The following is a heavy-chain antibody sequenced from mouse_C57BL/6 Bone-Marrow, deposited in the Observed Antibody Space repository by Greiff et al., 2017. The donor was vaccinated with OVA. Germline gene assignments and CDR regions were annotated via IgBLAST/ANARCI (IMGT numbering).Heavy chain of an antibody. J-gene: IGHJ3*01. CDR1: GFNIKDYY. CDR3: TDGSSFAWFAY. D-gene: IGHD1-1*01. CDR2: IDPEDGDT. Sequence: EVQLQQSGAELVRPGASVKLSCTASGFNIKDYYMHWVKQRPEQGLEWIGRIDPEDGDTEYAPKLQGRATMTADTSSNTAYLQLSSLTSEDTAVYSCTDGSSFAWFAYWGQGTLVTVSA. V-gene: IGHV14-1*01.